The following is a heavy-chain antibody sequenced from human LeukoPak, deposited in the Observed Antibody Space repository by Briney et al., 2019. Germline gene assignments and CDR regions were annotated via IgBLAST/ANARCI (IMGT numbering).Heavy chain of an antibody. J-gene: IGHJ4*02. V-gene: IGHV3-23*01. CDR1: GSTFSSYG. CDR2: ISTNVGGT. D-gene: IGHD3-10*01. Sequence: GGTLRLSCVASGSTFSSYGMSWVPQAPGKGLEWVSTISTNVGGTYHADPVKGRFTISRDNSKNSLYLQMNSLRAEDTAVYYCARGSLVHYYGSGSYRNRAGFDYWGQGTLVTVSS. CDR3: ARGSLVHYYGSGSYRNRAGFDY.